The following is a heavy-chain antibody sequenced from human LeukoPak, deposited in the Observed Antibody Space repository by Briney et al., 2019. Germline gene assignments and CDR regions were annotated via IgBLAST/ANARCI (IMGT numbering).Heavy chain of an antibody. J-gene: IGHJ3*02. D-gene: IGHD2-2*02. V-gene: IGHV3-9*03. CDR3: AKGYCSSTSCYTVGNAFDI. CDR1: GFTFDDYA. Sequence: PGGSLRLSCAASGFTFDDYAMHWVRQAPGKGLEWVSGISWNSGSIGYADSVKGRFTISRDNAKNSLYLQMNSLRAEDMALYYCAKGYCSSTSCYTVGNAFDIWGQGTMVTVSS. CDR2: ISWNSGSI.